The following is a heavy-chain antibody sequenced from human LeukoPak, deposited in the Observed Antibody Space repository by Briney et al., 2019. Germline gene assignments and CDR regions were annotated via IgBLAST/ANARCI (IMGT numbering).Heavy chain of an antibody. J-gene: IGHJ5*02. CDR3: AREEDSSSVGWFDP. D-gene: IGHD6-13*01. CDR1: GYSISSGYY. V-gene: IGHV4-38-2*02. CDR2: IYHSGNT. Sequence: SETLSLTCTVSGYSISSGYYWGWIRQPPGKGLEWIGNIYHSGNTYYNPSLKSRVTISVDTSKNQFSLRLSSVTAADTAVYYCAREEDSSSVGWFDPWGQGTLVAVSS.